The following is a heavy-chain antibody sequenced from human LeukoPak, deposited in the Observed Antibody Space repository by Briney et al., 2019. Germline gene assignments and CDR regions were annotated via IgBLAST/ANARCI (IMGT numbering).Heavy chain of an antibody. CDR1: GFTISSYW. Sequence: GGSLRLSCAASGFTISSYWMSWVRQAPGKGLERVANIKQDGSERYYVDSVKGRFTISRDNAKNSLYLQMNSLRAEDTAVYYCARGGYNLYWGQGTLVTVSS. CDR2: IKQDGSER. CDR3: ARGGYNLY. D-gene: IGHD1-14*01. V-gene: IGHV3-7*01. J-gene: IGHJ4*02.